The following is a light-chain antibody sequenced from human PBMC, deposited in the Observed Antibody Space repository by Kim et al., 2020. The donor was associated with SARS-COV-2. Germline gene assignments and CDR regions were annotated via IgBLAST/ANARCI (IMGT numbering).Light chain of an antibody. CDR1: GSDVGYYDY. CDR3: CSYTGSYTFI. V-gene: IGLV2-11*01. J-gene: IGLJ2*01. CDR2: DVT. Sequence: GQSVNIACSGTGSDVGYYDYVSWYQHLPGKAPRLIIYDVTKRPSGVPDRFSGSKSDNTASLTISGLQAEDEGDYYCCSYTGSYTFIFGGGTQLTVL.